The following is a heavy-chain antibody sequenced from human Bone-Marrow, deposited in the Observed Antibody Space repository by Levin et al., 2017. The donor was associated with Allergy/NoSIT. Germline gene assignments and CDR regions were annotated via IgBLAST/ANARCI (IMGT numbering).Heavy chain of an antibody. V-gene: IGHV3-33*01. CDR3: ATDDFGGNSGKVD. CDR1: GLTFTNFG. Sequence: GGSLRLSCAASGLTFTNFGLHWVRQAPGKGLEWVAIVWHDGSKRYYADSVRGRFTISRDASKTPLYLQMDSLRAEATAIYYCATDDFGGNSGKVDGGQGTLVTVSS. J-gene: IGHJ4*02. CDR2: VWHDGSKR. D-gene: IGHD4-23*01.